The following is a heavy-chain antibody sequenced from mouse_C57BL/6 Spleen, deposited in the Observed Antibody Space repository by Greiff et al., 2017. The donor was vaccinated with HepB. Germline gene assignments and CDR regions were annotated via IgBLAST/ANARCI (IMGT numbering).Heavy chain of an antibody. J-gene: IGHJ2*01. CDR3: ASVYYDYDGDY. CDR2: ISSGGSYT. Sequence: EVKLMESGGDLVKPGGSLKLSCAASGFTFSSYGMSWVRQTPDKRLEWVATISSGGSYTYYPDSVKGRFTISRDNAKNTLYLQMSSLKSEDTAMYYCASVYYDYDGDYWGQGTTLTVSS. CDR1: GFTFSSYG. D-gene: IGHD2-4*01. V-gene: IGHV5-6*01.